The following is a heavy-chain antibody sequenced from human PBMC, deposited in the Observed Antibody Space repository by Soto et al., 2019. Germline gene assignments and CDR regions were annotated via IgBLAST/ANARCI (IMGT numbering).Heavy chain of an antibody. Sequence: ASVKVSCKTSGYNFTNSDINWVRQAPGRGLVWMGWMNPSSGEAGSAQNFQGRVTMTRDISTRTFFMQLTSLRSEDTAIYYCARLAEYCNGIKCYSNFDFWGRGTQVTVSS. V-gene: IGHV1-8*01. CDR3: ARLAEYCNGIKCYSNFDF. J-gene: IGHJ4*01. CDR1: GYNFTNSD. D-gene: IGHD2-15*01. CDR2: MNPSSGEA.